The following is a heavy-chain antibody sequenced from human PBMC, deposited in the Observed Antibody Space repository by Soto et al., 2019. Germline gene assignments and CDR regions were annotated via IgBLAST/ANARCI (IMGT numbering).Heavy chain of an antibody. V-gene: IGHV4-61*01. J-gene: IGHJ6*02. D-gene: IGHD3-22*01. CDR1: GGSVSSGSYY. CDR2: IYYSGST. Sequence: PSETLSLTCTVSGGSVSSGSYYWSWIRQPPGKGLEWIGYIYYSGSTNYNPSLKSRVTISVDTSKNQFSLKLSSATAADTAVYYCARGIVVVIRVPANYYYGMDVWGQGTTVTVS. CDR3: ARGIVVVIRVPANYYYGMDV.